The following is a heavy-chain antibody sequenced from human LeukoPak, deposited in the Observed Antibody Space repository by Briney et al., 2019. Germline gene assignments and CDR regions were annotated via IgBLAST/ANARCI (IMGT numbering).Heavy chain of an antibody. CDR3: ARDFMWLVDY. V-gene: IGHV3-30*09. J-gene: IGHJ4*02. CDR1: GFTFSNYH. Sequence: SGGSLRLSCAGSGFTFSNYHIHWARQAPGKGPEWLAFVSKDGTNTYYSDSVKGRFAASRDNSRNTVYLQMNSLRPGDTAVYYCARDFMWLVDYWGQGTLVTISS. CDR2: VSKDGTNT. D-gene: IGHD6-19*01.